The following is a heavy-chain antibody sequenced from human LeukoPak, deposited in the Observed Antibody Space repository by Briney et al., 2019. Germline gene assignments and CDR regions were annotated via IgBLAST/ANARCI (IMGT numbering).Heavy chain of an antibody. CDR1: GFTFSSYG. CDR3: ARDAEGYCTNGVCPREYYYYYGMDV. Sequence: GGSLRLSCAASGFTFSSYGMHWVRQAPGKGLEWVAVVWYDGTNKNYVDSVKGRFTISRDNSENTLYLQMNSLRAEDTAVYYCARDAEGYCTNGVCPREYYYYYGMDVWGQGTTVTVSS. V-gene: IGHV3-33*01. D-gene: IGHD2-8*01. J-gene: IGHJ6*02. CDR2: VWYDGTNK.